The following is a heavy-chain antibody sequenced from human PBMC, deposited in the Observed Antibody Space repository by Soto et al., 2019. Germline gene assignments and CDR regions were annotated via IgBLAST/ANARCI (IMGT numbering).Heavy chain of an antibody. J-gene: IGHJ3*02. V-gene: IGHV1-18*01. Sequence: ASVKVSCKASGYTITSYGISWVRQAPGQGLEWMGWISAYNGNTNYAQKLQGRVTMTTDTSTSTAYMELRSLRSDDTAVYYCARPRVPAADDAFDIWGQGTMVTVSS. D-gene: IGHD6-13*01. CDR1: GYTITSYG. CDR3: ARPRVPAADDAFDI. CDR2: ISAYNGNT.